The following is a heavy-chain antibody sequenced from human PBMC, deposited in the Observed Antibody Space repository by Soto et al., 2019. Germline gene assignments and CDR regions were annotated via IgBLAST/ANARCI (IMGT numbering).Heavy chain of an antibody. CDR3: ARDRVLLWCGDRGKALNY. D-gene: IGHD3-10*01. V-gene: IGHV1-3*01. J-gene: IGHJ4*02. CDR2: INAGNGNT. CDR1: GYTFTSYA. Sequence: QVQLVQSGAEVKKPGASVKVSCKASGYTFTSYAMHWVRQAPGQRLEWMGWINAGNGNTKYSQKFQGRVTITRDTSASTAYMELSSLRSEDTAVYYCARDRVLLWCGDRGKALNYWGQGTLVTVSS.